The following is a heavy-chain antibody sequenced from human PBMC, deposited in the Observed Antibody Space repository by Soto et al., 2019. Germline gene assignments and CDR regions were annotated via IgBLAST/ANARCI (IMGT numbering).Heavy chain of an antibody. CDR3: ASRRGYSYGRYFDY. CDR2: INHSGST. CDR1: GGSFSGYY. V-gene: IGHV4-34*01. Sequence: SETLSLTCAVYGGSFSGYYWSWIRQPPGKGLEWIGEINHSGSTNYNPSLKSRVTISVDTSKNQFSLKLSSVTAADTAVYYCASRRGYSYGRYFDYWGQGTLVTVSS. D-gene: IGHD5-18*01. J-gene: IGHJ4*02.